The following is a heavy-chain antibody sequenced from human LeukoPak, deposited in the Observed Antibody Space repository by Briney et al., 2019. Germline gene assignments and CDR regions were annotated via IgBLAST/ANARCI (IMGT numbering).Heavy chain of an antibody. CDR1: GYTFTKYG. J-gene: IGHJ3*02. Sequence: ASVKVSCKASGYTFTKYGVNWVRQAPGQGLEWMGWISAYNGDIKYAQRGKGRVTMTTDTSTSTVYMELSSLRSDDTAVYYCARESGSDAFDIWGQGTMVTVSS. CDR3: ARESGSDAFDI. V-gene: IGHV1-18*01. CDR2: ISAYNGDI.